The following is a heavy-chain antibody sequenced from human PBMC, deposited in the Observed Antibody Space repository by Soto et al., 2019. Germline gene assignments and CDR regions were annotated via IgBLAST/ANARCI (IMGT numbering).Heavy chain of an antibody. CDR2: IDPSDSYT. CDR1: GYSFTSYW. Sequence: GESLKISCKGSGYSFTSYWISWVRQMPGKGLEWMGRIDPSDSYTNYSPSFQGHVTISADKSISTAYLQWSSLKASDTAMYYCERLGTGIAGLYGMDVWGQGTKVTVSS. D-gene: IGHD6-13*01. J-gene: IGHJ6*02. V-gene: IGHV5-10-1*01. CDR3: ERLGTGIAGLYGMDV.